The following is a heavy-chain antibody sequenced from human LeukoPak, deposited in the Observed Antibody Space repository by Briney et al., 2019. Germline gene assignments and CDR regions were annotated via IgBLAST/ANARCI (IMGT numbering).Heavy chain of an antibody. V-gene: IGHV3-23*01. J-gene: IGHJ4*02. CDR3: AKVQFNWGPIDY. D-gene: IGHD7-27*01. CDR1: GFTFSNFA. Sequence: GGSLRLSCAASGFTFSNFAIRWVRQVPGKGLEWVSSIDGSGDKTHYPDSVRGRFTVSRDNSKNTLYLQMNSLRVEDTASYFCAKVQFNWGPIDYWGQGTPVIVSS. CDR2: IDGSGDKT.